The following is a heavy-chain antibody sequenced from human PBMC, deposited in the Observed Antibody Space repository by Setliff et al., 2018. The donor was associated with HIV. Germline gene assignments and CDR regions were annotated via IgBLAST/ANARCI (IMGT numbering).Heavy chain of an antibody. J-gene: IGHJ4*02. CDR2: TTNKANNYIR. CDR3: VRAAAGLDI. Sequence: PGGSLRLSCEASGFRVTDTYMAWVRQAPGKGLEWVGRTTNKANNYIREYAASVQGRLTISRDDSNDSLFLQMNNLKTEDTAVYYCVRAAAGLDIWSQGILVTVSS. V-gene: IGHV3-72*01. CDR1: GFRVTDTY.